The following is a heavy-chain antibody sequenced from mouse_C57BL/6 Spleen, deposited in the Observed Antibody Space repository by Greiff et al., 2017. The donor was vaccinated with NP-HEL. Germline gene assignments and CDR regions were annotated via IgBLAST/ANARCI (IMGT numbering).Heavy chain of an antibody. Sequence: QVQLQQSGAELVKPGASVKLSCKASGYTFTEYTIHWVKQRSGQGLEWIGWFYPGSGSIKYNEKFKDKATLTADKSSSTVYMELSRLTSEDSAVYFCARHEVFYDGYYGYFDYWGQGTTLTVSS. CDR1: GYTFTEYT. CDR3: ARHEVFYDGYYGYFDY. J-gene: IGHJ2*01. D-gene: IGHD2-3*01. CDR2: FYPGSGSI. V-gene: IGHV1-62-2*01.